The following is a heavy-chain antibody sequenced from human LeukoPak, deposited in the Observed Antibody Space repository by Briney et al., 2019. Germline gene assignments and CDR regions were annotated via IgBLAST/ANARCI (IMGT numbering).Heavy chain of an antibody. J-gene: IGHJ4*02. D-gene: IGHD5-24*01. CDR2: IKQDGSEK. V-gene: IGHV3-7*01. CDR3: ARDPDGPDY. Sequence: GGSLRLSCAASGFIFSRYWMSWVRQAPGKGLEWVANIKQDGSEKYYVDSVKGRFTISRDNAKNSLYLQMNSLRAEDTAVYYCARDPDGPDYWGQGTLVTVSS. CDR1: GFIFSRYW.